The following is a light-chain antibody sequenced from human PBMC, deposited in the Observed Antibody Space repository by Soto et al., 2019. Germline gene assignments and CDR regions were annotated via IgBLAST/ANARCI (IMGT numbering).Light chain of an antibody. J-gene: IGKJ4*01. CDR3: QQRSAWPST. Sequence: EIVLTQSPATLSLSPGDRATLACRASQSVGSYLGWYQQRPGQAPRLLIYDASNRATGIPARFSGSGSGTDFTLSISSLEPEDFAVYYCQQRSAWPSTFGGGTKVEIK. CDR2: DAS. V-gene: IGKV3-11*01. CDR1: QSVGSY.